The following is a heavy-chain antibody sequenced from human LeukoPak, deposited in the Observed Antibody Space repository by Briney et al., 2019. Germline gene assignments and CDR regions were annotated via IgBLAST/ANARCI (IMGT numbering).Heavy chain of an antibody. CDR1: GGSFSGYY. D-gene: IGHD2-2*01. CDR2: INHSGST. J-gene: IGHJ4*02. Sequence: PSETLSLTCAVYGGSFSGYYWGWIRQPPGKGLEWIGEINHSGSTNYNPSLKSRVTISVDTSKNQFSLKLSSVTAADTAVYYCARGTTLRYWKVVPAAVFDYWGQGTLVTVSS. V-gene: IGHV4-34*01. CDR3: ARGTTLRYWKVVPAAVFDY.